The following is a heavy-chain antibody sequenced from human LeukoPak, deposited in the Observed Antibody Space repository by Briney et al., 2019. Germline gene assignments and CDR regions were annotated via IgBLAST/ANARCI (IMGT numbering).Heavy chain of an antibody. CDR1: GYTFTGYY. CDR3: ARDWRWLHQGNWLDP. Sequence: ASVKVSCKASGYTFTGYYMHWVRQAPGQGLEWMGWINPNSGGTNYAQKFQGRVTMTRDTSISTAYMELSRLRSDDTAVYYCARDWRWLHQGNWLDPWGQGTLVTVSS. D-gene: IGHD5-24*01. CDR2: INPNSGGT. J-gene: IGHJ5*02. V-gene: IGHV1-2*02.